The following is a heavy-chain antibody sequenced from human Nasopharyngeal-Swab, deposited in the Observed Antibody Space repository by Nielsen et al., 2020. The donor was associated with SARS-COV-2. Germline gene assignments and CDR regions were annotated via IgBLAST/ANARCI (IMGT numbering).Heavy chain of an antibody. Sequence: ASVKVSCKASGYNFAVYIMHWVRQAPGQGLEWMGWINAGNGDTKYSQKFQDRVTFTRDTSADTAYMELSSLRSEDTAVYFCARHCYSRSSRLLYLDYWGQGTPVTVSS. CDR3: ARHCYSRSSRLLYLDY. J-gene: IGHJ4*02. CDR2: INAGNGDT. D-gene: IGHD6-6*01. V-gene: IGHV1-3*01. CDR1: GYNFAVYI.